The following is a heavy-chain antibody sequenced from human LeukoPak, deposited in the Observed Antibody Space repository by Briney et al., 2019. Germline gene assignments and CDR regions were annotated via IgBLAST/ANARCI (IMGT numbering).Heavy chain of an antibody. D-gene: IGHD2-2*01. CDR2: IYTSGST. Sequence: PSETLSLTCTVSGGSISSYYWSWIRQPAGKGLEWIGRIYTSGSTNYNPSLKSRVTMSADTSKNQFSLKLSSVTAADTAVYYCARVWCSSTSCYPYRHWWFDPWGQGTLVTVSS. J-gene: IGHJ5*02. V-gene: IGHV4-4*07. CDR3: ARVWCSSTSCYPYRHWWFDP. CDR1: GGSISSYY.